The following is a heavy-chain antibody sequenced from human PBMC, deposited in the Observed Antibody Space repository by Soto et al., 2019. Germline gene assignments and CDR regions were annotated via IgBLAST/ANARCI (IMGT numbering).Heavy chain of an antibody. CDR1: GGSISSSSYY. Sequence: QLQLQESGPGLVKPSETLSLTCTVSGGSISSSSYYWGWIRQPPGKGLEWIGSIYYSGSTYYNPSLQSRVTISVDTSKNPFSLKLSSVTAADTAVYYCARHHCSGGSCYPNYYYGMDVWGQGTTVTVSS. J-gene: IGHJ6*02. CDR3: ARHHCSGGSCYPNYYYGMDV. CDR2: IYYSGST. V-gene: IGHV4-39*01. D-gene: IGHD2-15*01.